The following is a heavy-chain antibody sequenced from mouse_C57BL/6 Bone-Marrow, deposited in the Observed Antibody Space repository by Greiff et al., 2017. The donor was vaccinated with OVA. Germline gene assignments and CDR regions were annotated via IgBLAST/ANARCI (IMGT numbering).Heavy chain of an antibody. V-gene: IGHV1-64*01. Sequence: QVQLQQPGAELVKPGASVKLSCKASGYTFTSYWMHWVKQRPGQGLEWIGMIHPNSGSTNYNEKFKSKATLTVDKSSSTAYMQLSSLTSEDSAVYYCARGDYYGSSPCWYFDVWGTGTTVTVSS. CDR2: IHPNSGST. D-gene: IGHD1-1*01. J-gene: IGHJ1*03. CDR3: ARGDYYGSSPCWYFDV. CDR1: GYTFTSYW.